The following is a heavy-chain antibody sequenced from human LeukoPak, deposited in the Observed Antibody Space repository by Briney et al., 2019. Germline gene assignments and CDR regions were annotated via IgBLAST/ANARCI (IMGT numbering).Heavy chain of an antibody. CDR1: GYTFTSYY. D-gene: IGHD3-3*01. V-gene: IGHV1-46*01. CDR3: ARGPRMRFLEWLPLANYYYYYMDV. CDR2: INPSGGST. J-gene: IGHJ6*03. Sequence: ASVKVSCKASGYTFTSYYMHWVRQAPGQGLEWMGIINPSGGSTSYAQKFQGRVTMTRDMSTSTVYMELSSLRSEDTAVYYCARGPRMRFLEWLPLANYYYYYMDVWGKGTTVTVSS.